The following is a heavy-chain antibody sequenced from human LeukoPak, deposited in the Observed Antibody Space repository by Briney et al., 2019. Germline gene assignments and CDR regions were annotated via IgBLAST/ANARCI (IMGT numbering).Heavy chain of an antibody. J-gene: IGHJ4*02. V-gene: IGHV4-59*01. D-gene: IGHD6-19*01. Sequence: SETLSLTCTVSGGSISSYYWSWIQQPPGKGLEWIGYIYYSGSTNYNPSLKSRVTISVDTSKNQFSLKLSSVTAADTAVYYCARESYSSGWIIDYWGQGTLVTVSS. CDR3: ARESYSSGWIIDY. CDR1: GGSISSYY. CDR2: IYYSGST.